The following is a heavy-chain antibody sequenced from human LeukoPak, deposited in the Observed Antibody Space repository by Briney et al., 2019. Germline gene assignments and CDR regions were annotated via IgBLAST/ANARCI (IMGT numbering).Heavy chain of an antibody. J-gene: IGHJ4*02. V-gene: IGHV3-7*03. D-gene: IGHD6-13*01. CDR1: GFTFSSYW. Sequence: QSGGSLRLSCAASGFTFSSYWMSWVRQAPGKGLEWVANIKQDGSEKYYVDSVKGRFAVSRDNAKNSLYLQMNSLRAEDTAVYYCVRIAAAGFDYWGQGTLVTVSS. CDR3: VRIAAAGFDY. CDR2: IKQDGSEK.